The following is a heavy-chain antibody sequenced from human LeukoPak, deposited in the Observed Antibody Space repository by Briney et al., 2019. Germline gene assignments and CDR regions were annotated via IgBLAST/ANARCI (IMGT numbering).Heavy chain of an antibody. CDR1: GYTFTGYY. Sequence: GASVKVSCKASGYTFTGYYMHWVRQAPGQGLEWMGWINPNSGGTNYAQKFQGRVTMTRDTSISTAYMELSRLRSDDTAAYYCAREMVYAIQDWFDPWGQGTLVTVSS. CDR2: INPNSGGT. J-gene: IGHJ5*02. V-gene: IGHV1-2*02. D-gene: IGHD2-8*01. CDR3: AREMVYAIQDWFDP.